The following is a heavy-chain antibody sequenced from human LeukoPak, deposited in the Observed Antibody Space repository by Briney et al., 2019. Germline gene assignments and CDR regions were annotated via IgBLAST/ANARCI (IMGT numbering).Heavy chain of an antibody. Sequence: ASVTVSCKASGYTFTSYGISWVRQAPGQGLEWMGWISAYNGNTNYAQKLQGRVTMTTDTSTSTACMELRSLRSDDTAVYYCARARGDFWSGYYTHLDYWAREPWSPSPQ. CDR1: GYTFTSYG. J-gene: IGHJ4*02. D-gene: IGHD3-3*01. CDR3: ARARGDFWSGYYTHLDY. V-gene: IGHV1-18*01. CDR2: ISAYNGNT.